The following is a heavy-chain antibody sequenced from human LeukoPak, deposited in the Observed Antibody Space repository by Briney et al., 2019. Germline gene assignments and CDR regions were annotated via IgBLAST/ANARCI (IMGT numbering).Heavy chain of an antibody. J-gene: IGHJ3*02. CDR2: SYYRGST. Sequence: SETLSLTCAVSGGSISYSTYFWGWVRQSPGKGLEWIGSSYYRGSTNYNPSLKSRVTISEDTSKNQFSLKLTSVTGEYTAVYFCARAYSSGSHAFDIWGQGTMVTVSS. D-gene: IGHD6-25*01. V-gene: IGHV4-39*07. CDR1: GGSISYSTYF. CDR3: ARAYSSGSHAFDI.